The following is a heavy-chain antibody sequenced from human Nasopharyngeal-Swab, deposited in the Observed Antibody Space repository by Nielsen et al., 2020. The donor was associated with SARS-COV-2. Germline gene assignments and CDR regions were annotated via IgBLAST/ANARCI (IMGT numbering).Heavy chain of an antibody. Sequence: ASVKVSCEASGYNFNTYTMTWVRQAPGQGPEWMGWINTNTGNPTYTQGFTGRFVFSLDTSVNTAYLQISSLKPEDTAVYYCATRDHWGQGTLVTVSS. CDR2: INTNTGNP. J-gene: IGHJ4*02. CDR3: ATRDH. V-gene: IGHV7-4-1*02. CDR1: GYNFNTYT.